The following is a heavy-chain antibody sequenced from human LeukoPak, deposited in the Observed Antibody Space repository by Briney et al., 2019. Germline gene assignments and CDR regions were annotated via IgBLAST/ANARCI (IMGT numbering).Heavy chain of an antibody. CDR1: GFTFSSYE. CDR3: ARDRGYNYGHFDY. Sequence: PGGSLRLSCAASGFTFSSYEMNWVRQAPGKGLEWVSYISTSGSSIYYADSVEGRFTISRDNAKNSLYLQMNSLRAEDTAVYYCARDRGYNYGHFDYWGQGTLVTVSS. V-gene: IGHV3-48*03. CDR2: ISTSGSSI. D-gene: IGHD5-18*01. J-gene: IGHJ4*02.